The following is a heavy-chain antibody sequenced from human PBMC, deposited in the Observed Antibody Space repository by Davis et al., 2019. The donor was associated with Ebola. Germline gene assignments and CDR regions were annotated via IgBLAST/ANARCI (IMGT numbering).Heavy chain of an antibody. CDR1: AYTFSNYG. Sequence: ASVKVSCKASAYTFSNYGISWVRQAPGQGLEWMGWISAHNGNTKYAQKFQGRVTMTTDTSTSTAYMELTTLRSDDTAVYYCARGGVLRFLEWLSYFDYWGQGTLVTVSS. J-gene: IGHJ4*02. CDR3: ARGGVLRFLEWLSYFDY. CDR2: ISAHNGNT. V-gene: IGHV1-18*01. D-gene: IGHD3-3*01.